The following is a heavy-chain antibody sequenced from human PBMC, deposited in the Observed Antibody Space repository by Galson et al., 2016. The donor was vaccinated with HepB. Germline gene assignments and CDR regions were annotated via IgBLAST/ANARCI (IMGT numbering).Heavy chain of an antibody. CDR3: ARDPRGPQVWATYFDY. D-gene: IGHD5-18*01. CDR1: GINLSSYS. J-gene: IGHJ4*02. CDR2: ISSSSNYI. Sequence: SLRLSCAASGINLSSYSMNWVRQAPGKGLEWVSSISSSSNYIYYAKSVKGRFTISRDNAKNSLYLQMNSLRAEDTAVYYCARDPRGPQVWATYFDYWGQGTLVTVSS. V-gene: IGHV3-21*01.